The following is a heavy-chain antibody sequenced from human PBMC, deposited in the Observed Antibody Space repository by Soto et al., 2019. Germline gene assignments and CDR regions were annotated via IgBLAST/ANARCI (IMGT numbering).Heavy chain of an antibody. V-gene: IGHV1-69*02. J-gene: IGHJ4*02. Sequence: QVQLVQSGAEVKKPGSSVKVSRKASGGTFSSYIISWVRQAPGQGLEWMGRIIPILGIANYAQKFQGRVTITADKSTSTAYMDLSSLRSEDTAVYYCARFPQTAIVGAAYFDYWGQGTLVTVSS. CDR2: IIPILGIA. CDR1: GGTFSSYI. CDR3: ARFPQTAIVGAAYFDY. D-gene: IGHD1-26*01.